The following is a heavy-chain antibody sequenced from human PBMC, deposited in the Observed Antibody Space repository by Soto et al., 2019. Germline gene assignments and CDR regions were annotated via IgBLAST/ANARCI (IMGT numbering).Heavy chain of an antibody. Sequence: QVQLQESGPGLVKPSETLSLTCTVSGGSISSYYWSWIRQPPGKGLEWIGYIYYSGSTNSNPTLKSRVTISVDTSKNQFSLKLSSVTAADTAVYYCARDSRGSGFGPNFDYWGQGTLVTVSS. CDR2: IYYSGST. J-gene: IGHJ4*02. V-gene: IGHV4-59*01. CDR1: GGSISSYY. CDR3: ARDSRGSGFGPNFDY. D-gene: IGHD3-10*01.